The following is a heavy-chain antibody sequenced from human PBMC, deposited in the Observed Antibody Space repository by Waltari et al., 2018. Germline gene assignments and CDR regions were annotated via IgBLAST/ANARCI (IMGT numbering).Heavy chain of an antibody. V-gene: IGHV3-21*01. D-gene: IGHD6-6*01. CDR1: GFTFSSYS. Sequence: EVQLVESGGGLVKPGGSLRLSCAASGFTFSSYSMKWVRQAPGKGLEWVSSIISSSSYIYYADSVKGRFTISRDNAKNSLYLQMNSLRAEDTAVYYCARGTARQIDYWGQGTLVTVSS. CDR2: IISSSSYI. CDR3: ARGTARQIDY. J-gene: IGHJ4*02.